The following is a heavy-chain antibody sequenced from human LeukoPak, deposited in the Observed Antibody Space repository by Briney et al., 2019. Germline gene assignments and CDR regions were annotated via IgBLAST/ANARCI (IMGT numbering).Heavy chain of an antibody. CDR1: GGSISSGDYY. V-gene: IGHV4-30-4*08. CDR2: IYYSGST. Sequence: SETLSLTCTVSGGSISSGDYYWSWIRQPPGKGLEWIGYIYYSGSTYYNPSLKSRVTISVDTSKNQFSLKLSSVTAADTAVYYCARGGEEALDSYYFDYWGQGTLVTVSS. CDR3: ARGGEEALDSYYFDY. J-gene: IGHJ4*02. D-gene: IGHD3-3*01.